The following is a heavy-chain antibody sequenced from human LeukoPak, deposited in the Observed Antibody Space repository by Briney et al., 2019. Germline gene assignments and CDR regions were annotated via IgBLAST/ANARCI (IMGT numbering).Heavy chain of an antibody. CDR3: ANLYGGNGETAFDI. V-gene: IGHV3-48*03. CDR2: ISSSGSTI. J-gene: IGHJ3*02. D-gene: IGHD4-23*01. CDR1: GFTFSSYE. Sequence: GGSLRLSCAASGFTFSSYEMNWVRQAPGKGLEWVSYISSSGSTIYYADSVKGRFTISRDNAKNSLYLQMNSLRAEDTAVYYCANLYGGNGETAFDIWGQGTMVTVSS.